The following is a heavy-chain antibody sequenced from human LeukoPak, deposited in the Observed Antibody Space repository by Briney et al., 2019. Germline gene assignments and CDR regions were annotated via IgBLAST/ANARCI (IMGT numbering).Heavy chain of an antibody. CDR2: INAGSDT. CDR3: AREHSTSWSDFDY. Sequence: GASVKVSCKASGYTFTAYAIHWVRQAPGQSLQWMGWINAGSDTKYSQKFQGRVTITRDTSASTAYMELSSLTSDDTAVYYCAREHSTSWSDFDYWGQGTLVTVSS. CDR1: GYTFTAYA. V-gene: IGHV1-3*01. D-gene: IGHD6-13*01. J-gene: IGHJ4*02.